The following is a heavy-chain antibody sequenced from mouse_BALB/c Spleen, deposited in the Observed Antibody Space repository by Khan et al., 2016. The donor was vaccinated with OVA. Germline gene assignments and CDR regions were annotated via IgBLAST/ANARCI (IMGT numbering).Heavy chain of an antibody. J-gene: IGHJ3*01. D-gene: IGHD2-14*01. CDR3: VRDGAYHRNDGWFAY. V-gene: IGHV1-4*01. CDR1: GYTFTSYT. CDR2: INPSNGYT. Sequence: VQLQQSGAELARPGASVKMSCKASGYTFTSYTIHWIKKRPGQGLEWIGYINPSNGYTNYNQKFKDKATLTTEKSSTTAYLQRSSLTSDDSAVYNCVRDGAYHRNDGWFAYWGQGTLVTVSA.